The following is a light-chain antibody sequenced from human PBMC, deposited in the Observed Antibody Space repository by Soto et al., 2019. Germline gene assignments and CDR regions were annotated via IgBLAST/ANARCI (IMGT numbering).Light chain of an antibody. J-gene: IGKJ5*01. CDR1: QSISSY. CDR2: AAS. V-gene: IGKV1-39*01. Sequence: DIQMTQSPSSLSASVRDRVTFTCRASQSISSYLNWYQQKPGKAPKVLIYAASSLQSGVPSRFSGSGSGTEFTLTISSLQPDDFATYYCQQYNTYSTFGQGTRLEIK. CDR3: QQYNTYST.